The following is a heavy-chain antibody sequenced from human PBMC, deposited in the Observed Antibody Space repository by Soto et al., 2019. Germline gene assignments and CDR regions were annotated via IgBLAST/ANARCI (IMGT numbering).Heavy chain of an antibody. CDR1: GFTFRSYA. CDR2: VSGSGHSS. CDR3: AKLYHYYDSSGYYSDALDI. J-gene: IGHJ3*02. V-gene: IGHV3-23*01. Sequence: VGSLRLSCEASGFTFRSYAMMWVRQAPGQGLEWVSTVSGSGHSSYDADSVKGRFTISRDNSKNTLYLRMGSLRSEDTAVYYCAKLYHYYDSSGYYSDALDIWGQGTQVTVSS. D-gene: IGHD3-22*01.